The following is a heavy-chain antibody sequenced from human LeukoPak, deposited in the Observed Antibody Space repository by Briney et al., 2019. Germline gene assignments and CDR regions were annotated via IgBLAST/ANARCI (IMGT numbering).Heavy chain of an antibody. D-gene: IGHD2-2*01. Sequence: GESLKISCKGSGYSFTSYWIGWVRQMPGKGLEWIGIIYPGDSDTRYSPSFQGQVTISADKSISTAYLQWSSLKASDTAMYYCARLIRPYCSSTSCPNNWFDPWGQGTLVTVSS. CDR3: ARLIRPYCSSTSCPNNWFDP. CDR1: GYSFTSYW. CDR2: IYPGDSDT. V-gene: IGHV5-51*01. J-gene: IGHJ5*02.